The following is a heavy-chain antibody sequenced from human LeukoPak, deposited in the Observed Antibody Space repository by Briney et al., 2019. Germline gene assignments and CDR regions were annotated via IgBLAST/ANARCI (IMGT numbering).Heavy chain of an antibody. CDR1: GGSISSSSYY. D-gene: IGHD3-3*01. Sequence: SETLSLTCTVSGGSISSSSYYWGWIRQPPGKGLEWIGSIYYSGSTYYNPSLKSRVTISVDTSKNQFSLKLSSVTAADTAVYYCARQAPPDYDFWSGYYYYYYYYMDVWGKGTTVTVSS. V-gene: IGHV4-39*01. CDR2: IYYSGST. J-gene: IGHJ6*03. CDR3: ARQAPPDYDFWSGYYYYYYYYMDV.